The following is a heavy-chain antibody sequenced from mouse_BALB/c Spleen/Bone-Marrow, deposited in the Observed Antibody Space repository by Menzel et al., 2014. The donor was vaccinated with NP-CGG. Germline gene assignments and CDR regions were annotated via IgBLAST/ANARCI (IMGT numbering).Heavy chain of an antibody. CDR3: VRRGWSSYWYFDV. CDR2: INPDSSTI. Sequence: EVHLVESGGGLVQPGGSLKLSCAASGFDFSRYWMSWVRQAPGKGLEWIGEINPDSSTINYTPSLKDKFIISRDNAKNTLYLQMSKVRSEDTALYYCVRRGWSSYWYFDVWGAGTTVTVSS. CDR1: GFDFSRYW. V-gene: IGHV4-1*02. J-gene: IGHJ1*01. D-gene: IGHD2-3*01.